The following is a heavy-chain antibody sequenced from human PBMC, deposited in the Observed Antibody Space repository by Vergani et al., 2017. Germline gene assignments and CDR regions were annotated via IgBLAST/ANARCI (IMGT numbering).Heavy chain of an antibody. Sequence: QVQLQESGPGLVKPSETLSLTCTVSGGSISSYYWSWIRQPPGKGLEWIGYIYYSGSTNYNPSLKSRVTISVDTSKNQFSLKLGSVTAADTAVYYCARDQRSYDSSGGFDPWGQGTLVTVSS. J-gene: IGHJ5*02. D-gene: IGHD3-22*01. CDR2: IYYSGST. CDR1: GGSISSYY. CDR3: ARDQRSYDSSGGFDP. V-gene: IGHV4-59*01.